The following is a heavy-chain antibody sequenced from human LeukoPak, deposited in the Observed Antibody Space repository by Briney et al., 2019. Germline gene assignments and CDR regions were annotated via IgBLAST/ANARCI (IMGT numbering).Heavy chain of an antibody. Sequence: GGSLRLSCVASGFSFSNYWMHGVRQTPGKGLLWVSRLSGDGSSSKYADSLKGRFTISRDNAKNTLYLQMNSLRVHDTPVYFCVRASTTVPNLLDNWGQGTLVTVSS. CDR2: LSGDGSSS. V-gene: IGHV3-74*03. J-gene: IGHJ4*02. D-gene: IGHD4-17*01. CDR1: GFSFSNYW. CDR3: VRASTTVPNLLDN.